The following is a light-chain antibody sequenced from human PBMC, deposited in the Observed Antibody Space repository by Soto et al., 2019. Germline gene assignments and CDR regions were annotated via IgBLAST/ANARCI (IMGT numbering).Light chain of an antibody. V-gene: IGKV3-15*01. CDR3: QQYNNWPPLT. Sequence: EIVMTQSPATLSVSPGEGATLSCRASQSVSSNLAWYQQKPGQAPRLLIYAASTRATGIPARFRGSGSGTEFTLTIPSLQSEDFAVYYCQQYNNWPPLTFGGGTKVEIK. CDR2: AAS. J-gene: IGKJ4*01. CDR1: QSVSSN.